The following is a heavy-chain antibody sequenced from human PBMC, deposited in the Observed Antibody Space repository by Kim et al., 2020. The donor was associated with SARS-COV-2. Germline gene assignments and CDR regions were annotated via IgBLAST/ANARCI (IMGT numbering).Heavy chain of an antibody. Sequence: GGSLRLSCAASGFTFSSYGMHWVRQAPGKGLEWVAVIWYDGSNKYYADSVKGRFTISRDNSKNTLYLQMNSLRAEDTAVYYCARDRGGLDSGYDWDYWGQGTLVTVSS. CDR2: IWYDGSNK. J-gene: IGHJ4*02. CDR3: ARDRGGLDSGYDWDY. V-gene: IGHV3-33*01. CDR1: GFTFSSYG. D-gene: IGHD5-12*01.